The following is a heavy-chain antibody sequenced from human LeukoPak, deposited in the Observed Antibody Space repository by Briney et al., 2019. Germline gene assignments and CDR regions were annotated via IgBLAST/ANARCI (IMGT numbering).Heavy chain of an antibody. CDR2: VSLSGLT. D-gene: IGHD2-8*01. CDR3: SRENGAFSPFGY. Sequence: PSETLFLTCGVSGGSISNTNWWSWVRQPPGQGLEWIGEVSLSGLTNYNPSLSSRVIMALDTSKNHLSLNLTSVAAADTAVYYCSRENGAFSPFGYWGQGTLVTVPS. V-gene: IGHV4-4*02. J-gene: IGHJ4*02. CDR1: GGSISNTNW.